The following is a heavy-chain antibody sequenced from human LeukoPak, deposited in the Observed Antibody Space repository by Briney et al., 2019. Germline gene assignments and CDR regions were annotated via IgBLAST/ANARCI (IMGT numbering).Heavy chain of an antibody. CDR2: IYYSGST. J-gene: IGHJ5*02. CDR1: GGSISSYY. D-gene: IGHD3-10*01. V-gene: IGHV4-59*01. Sequence: PSETLSLTCTVSGGSISSYYWSWIRQPPGKGLEWIGYIYYSGSTNYNPSLKSRVTISVDTSKNQFSLKLSSVTAADTAVYYCARISHSGYGSGSYYTLFDPWGQGTLVTVSS. CDR3: ARISHSGYGSGSYYTLFDP.